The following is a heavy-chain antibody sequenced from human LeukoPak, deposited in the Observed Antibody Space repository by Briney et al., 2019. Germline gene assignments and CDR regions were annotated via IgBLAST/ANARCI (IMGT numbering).Heavy chain of an antibody. Sequence: SGGSLRLSCAASGFTFNTYTMNWVRQAPGKGLEWVANIKEDGSVKNYVDSVKGRFTISRDNAKNSLFLQMNSLRAEDTAVYYCARERYGNYNWGQGTLVTVSS. CDR1: GFTFNTYT. J-gene: IGHJ4*02. D-gene: IGHD4-11*01. CDR3: ARERYGNYN. V-gene: IGHV3-7*03. CDR2: IKEDGSVK.